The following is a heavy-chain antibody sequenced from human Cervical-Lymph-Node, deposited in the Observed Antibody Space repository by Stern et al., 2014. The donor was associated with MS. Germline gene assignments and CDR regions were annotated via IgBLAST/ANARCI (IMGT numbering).Heavy chain of an antibody. CDR2: VVGFNGDV. CDR3: ASERYTYYDDQRPPGGFDP. J-gene: IGHJ5*02. CDR1: GITFSHSA. Sequence: QLVQSGPEVKKPGTSVKVSCKASGITFSHSAIQWLRQARGQRPEWVGVVVGFNGDVTYAPSFQERVTITRYMSASTVYMELRSLRSEDAAIYYCASERYTYYDDQRPPGGFDPWGQGTLVTVSS. V-gene: IGHV1-58*02. D-gene: IGHD3-3*01.